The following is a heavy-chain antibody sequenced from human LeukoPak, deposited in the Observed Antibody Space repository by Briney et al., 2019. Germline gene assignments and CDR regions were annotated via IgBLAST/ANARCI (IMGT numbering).Heavy chain of an antibody. Sequence: GGPLRLSCAASGFTFGTFAMSWVRQAPGKGLEWVSTITGGGGSTYYADSVKGRFTISRDNSKNTLYLQMNSLRAEDTALYYCAKSSSYSVNSPSAYWGQGTLVTVSS. CDR2: ITGGGGST. CDR3: AKSSSYSVNSPSAY. D-gene: IGHD4-23*01. CDR1: GFTFGTFA. V-gene: IGHV3-23*01. J-gene: IGHJ4*02.